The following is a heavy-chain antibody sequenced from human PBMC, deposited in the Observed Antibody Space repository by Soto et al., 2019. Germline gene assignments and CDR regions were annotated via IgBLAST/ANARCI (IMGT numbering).Heavy chain of an antibody. J-gene: IGHJ4*02. Sequence: GASVKVSCKASGGTFSSYAISWVRQAPGQGLEWMGGIIPIFGTANYAQKFQGRVTITADESTSTAYMELSSLRSEDTAVYYCARVDISHSPPFDYWGQGTLVTVSS. CDR1: GGTFSSYA. V-gene: IGHV1-69*13. CDR2: IIPIFGTA. D-gene: IGHD2-2*03. CDR3: ARVDISHSPPFDY.